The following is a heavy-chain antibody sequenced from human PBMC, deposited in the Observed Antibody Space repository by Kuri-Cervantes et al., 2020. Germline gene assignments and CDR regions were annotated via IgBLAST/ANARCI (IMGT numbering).Heavy chain of an antibody. CDR2: INSDGFTT. CDR1: GFSFSGSA. J-gene: IGHJ4*02. V-gene: IGHV3-74*01. CDR3: ARGGFPDY. D-gene: IGHD2-15*01. Sequence: GGSLRLSCAASGFSFSGSAMHWVRQAPGKGLVWVSRINSDGFTTNYAGSVKGRFTISRDNAKNTVYLQMNSLRADDTAVYYCARGGFPDYWGQGTLVTVSS.